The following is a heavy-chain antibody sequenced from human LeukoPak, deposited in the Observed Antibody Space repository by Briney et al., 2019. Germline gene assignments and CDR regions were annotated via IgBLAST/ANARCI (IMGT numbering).Heavy chain of an antibody. Sequence: PGGTLRLSCAASGFTFSDFYMSWIRQAPGKGLGWVSFTSTTGSTIYYADSVKGRFTISRDNARNSLYLQMNSLRAEDTAVYYCASRQGQIDYWGQGTLVTVSS. J-gene: IGHJ4*02. CDR1: GFTFSDFY. CDR3: ASRQGQIDY. CDR2: TSTTGSTI. V-gene: IGHV3-11*01.